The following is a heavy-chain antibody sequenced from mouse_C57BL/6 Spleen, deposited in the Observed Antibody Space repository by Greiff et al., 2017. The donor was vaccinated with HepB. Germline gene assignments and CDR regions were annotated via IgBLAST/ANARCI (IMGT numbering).Heavy chain of an antibody. V-gene: IGHV5-4*03. J-gene: IGHJ2*01. CDR3: ARVWSYYFDY. CDR2: ISDGGSYT. D-gene: IGHD2-10*02. Sequence: EVKVVESGGGLVKPGGSLKLSCAASGFTFSSYAMSWVRQTPEKRLEWVATISDGGSYTYYPDNVKGRFTISRDNAKNNLYLQMSHLKSEDTAMYYCARVWSYYFDYWGQGTTLTVSS. CDR1: GFTFSSYA.